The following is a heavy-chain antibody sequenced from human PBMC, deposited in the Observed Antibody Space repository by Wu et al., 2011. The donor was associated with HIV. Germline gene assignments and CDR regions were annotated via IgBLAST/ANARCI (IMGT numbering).Heavy chain of an antibody. D-gene: IGHD5-18*01. CDR2: INPNSGGT. CDR1: GYTFSDYY. J-gene: IGHJ4*02. CDR3: ARDVVQLRD. V-gene: IGHV1-2*02. Sequence: QVQLVQSGAEVKKPGASVKVSCKASGYTFSDYYIHWVRQAPGQGLEWMGWINPNSGGTDFAPKFQGSLTMTRDTSTNTVYLELSSLRSEDTAVYYCARDVVQLRDWGQGTLVTVSS.